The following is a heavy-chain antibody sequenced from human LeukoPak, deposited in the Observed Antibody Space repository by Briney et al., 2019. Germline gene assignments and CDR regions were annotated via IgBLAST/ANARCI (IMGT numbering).Heavy chain of an antibody. CDR1: GFTFSNYW. J-gene: IGHJ4*02. V-gene: IGHV3-7*01. CDR2: IKFDGNDK. D-gene: IGHD4-17*01. Sequence: PGGSLRLSCAASGFTFSNYWMSWVRQAPGKGLEWVANIKFDGNDKFYVDSVKGRFTISRDNAKNSLYLQMNSLRAEDTAVYYCARYGDYWGQGTLVTVSS. CDR3: ARYGDY.